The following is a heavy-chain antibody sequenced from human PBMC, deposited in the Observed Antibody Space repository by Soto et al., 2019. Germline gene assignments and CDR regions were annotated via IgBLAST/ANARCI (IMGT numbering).Heavy chain of an antibody. V-gene: IGHV3-11*01. Sequence: GGSLRLSCAAPGFSFSDYYMIWIRQAPGKGLEWVSHISSGGSAMYSADSVKGRFTISRDNVKNSLYLQMNSLRAEDTAVYYCARGDIMDVWGQGTTVTVSS. CDR2: ISSGGSAM. CDR3: ARGDIMDV. CDR1: GFSFSDYY. J-gene: IGHJ6*02.